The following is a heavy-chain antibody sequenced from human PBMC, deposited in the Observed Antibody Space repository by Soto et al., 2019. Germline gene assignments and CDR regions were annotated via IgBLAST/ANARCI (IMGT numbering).Heavy chain of an antibody. CDR3: ARAGSNSAKYFYDGLDV. J-gene: IGHJ6*02. CDR1: GDAFGNHA. V-gene: IGHV1-69*13. D-gene: IGHD6-13*01. Sequence: SVKVSCKASGDAFGNHAISWVPQAPGHGLDWMGGIIPIFGSLNYAQKFQGRVTITPDESTNTTYMELIALRPEDTAAYFCARAGSNSAKYFYDGLDVWGRGNTGTVS. CDR2: IIPIFGSL.